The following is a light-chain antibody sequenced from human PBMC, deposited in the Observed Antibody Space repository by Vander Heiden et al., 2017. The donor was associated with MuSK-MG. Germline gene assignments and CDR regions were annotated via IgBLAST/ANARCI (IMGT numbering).Light chain of an antibody. CDR3: SSFTTTSTYV. Sequence: QSALTQPASVSGSPGQSITISSTGTSSDVGAQKSLSWYQQHPGKAPKLIIDDVFYRPSGVSDRFSGSKSGNTASLTISGLQTEDEADYFCSSFTTTSTYVFASVTTVTVL. J-gene: IGLJ1*01. CDR2: DVF. CDR1: SSDVGAQKS. V-gene: IGLV2-14*03.